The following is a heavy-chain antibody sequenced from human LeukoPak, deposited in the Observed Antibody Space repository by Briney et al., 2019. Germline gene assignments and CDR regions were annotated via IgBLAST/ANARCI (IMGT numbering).Heavy chain of an antibody. V-gene: IGHV4-34*01. CDR1: GGSFSGYY. CDR3: SRESGPFCPFGY. Sequence: SETLSLTCAVYGGSFSGYYWSWIRQPPGKGLEWIGEINHTGSTNYNPSLNGRVTMSLDKSSNQLSLHLTSVTAADTATYFCSRESGPFCPFGYWGQGTLVIASS. D-gene: IGHD1-26*01. J-gene: IGHJ4*02. CDR2: INHTGST.